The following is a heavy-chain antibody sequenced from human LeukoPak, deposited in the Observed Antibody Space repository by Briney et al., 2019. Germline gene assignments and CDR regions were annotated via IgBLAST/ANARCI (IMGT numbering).Heavy chain of an antibody. V-gene: IGHV4-61*02. CDR2: IHPTGNT. J-gene: IGHJ3*02. CDR3: ASHYSRAGIDAFDI. Sequence: PSQTLSPTRTASGGSTNNNNGSYFWSWLRQPAEKGLEWIGRIHPTGNTMYNPSLKSRVTISLDTSKNQFSLNLYSVTAADTAAYYCASHYSRAGIDAFDIWGQGTVVTVSS. CDR1: GGSTNNNNGSYF. D-gene: IGHD6-13*01.